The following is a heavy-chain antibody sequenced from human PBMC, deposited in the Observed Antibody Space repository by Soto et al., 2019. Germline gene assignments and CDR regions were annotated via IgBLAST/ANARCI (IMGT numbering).Heavy chain of an antibody. CDR3: ARAGITGTPHCGDY. J-gene: IGHJ4*02. Sequence: PGGSLRLSCAASGFTFSSYEMNWVRQAPGKGLEWVSYISSSGSTIYYADSVKGRFTISRDNATNSLYMQMNSLRAEDTAFYYCARAGITGTPHCGDYWGQGTRVTVSS. V-gene: IGHV3-48*03. CDR2: ISSSGSTI. CDR1: GFTFSSYE. D-gene: IGHD1-20*01.